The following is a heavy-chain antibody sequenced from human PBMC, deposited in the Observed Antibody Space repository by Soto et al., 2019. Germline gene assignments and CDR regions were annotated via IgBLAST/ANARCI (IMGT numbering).Heavy chain of an antibody. V-gene: IGHV3-30-3*01. D-gene: IGHD6-13*01. J-gene: IGHJ6*02. Sequence: QVQLVESGGGVVQPGRSLRLSCAASGFTFSNYAMHWVRQAPGKGLEWVAVISYDGSNKYYADSVKGRFTISRDNSKNTLYVQMNSLRAEDTAVYYCARIAAADYYYYGMDVWGQGTTVTVSS. CDR1: GFTFSNYA. CDR3: ARIAAADYYYYGMDV. CDR2: ISYDGSNK.